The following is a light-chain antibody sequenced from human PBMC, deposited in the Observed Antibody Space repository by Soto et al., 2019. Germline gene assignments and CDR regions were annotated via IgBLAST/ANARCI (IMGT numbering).Light chain of an antibody. CDR2: GNN. Sequence: QSVLTRPPSASVTPGQRVTSSCSGSSSNIGGNTVNWYQQLPGTAPKLLIYGNNQRPSGVPDRFSGSKPATSASLAISGLQSEDEADYYCAAWDDRLNGPVFGTGTKVTVL. CDR3: AAWDDRLNGPV. CDR1: SSNIGGNT. J-gene: IGLJ1*01. V-gene: IGLV1-44*01.